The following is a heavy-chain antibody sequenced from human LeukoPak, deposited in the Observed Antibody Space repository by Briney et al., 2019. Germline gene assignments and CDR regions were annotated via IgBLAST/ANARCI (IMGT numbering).Heavy chain of an antibody. CDR1: GGSISSGDYY. CDR3: ARLDSSGYSPIFDY. V-gene: IGHV4-30-4*01. CDR2: IYYSGST. J-gene: IGHJ4*02. Sequence: SETLSLTCTVPGGSISSGDYYWSWIRQPPGKGLEWIGYIYYSGSTYYNPSLKSRVTISVDTSKNQFSLKLSSVTAADTAVYYCARLDSSGYSPIFDYWGQGTLVTVSS. D-gene: IGHD3-22*01.